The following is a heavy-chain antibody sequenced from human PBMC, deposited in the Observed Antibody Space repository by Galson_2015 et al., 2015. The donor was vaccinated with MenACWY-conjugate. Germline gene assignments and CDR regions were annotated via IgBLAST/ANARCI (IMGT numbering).Heavy chain of an antibody. CDR1: GYTFTSYY. V-gene: IGHV1-46*03. D-gene: IGHD3-9*01. CDR3: ARGDDILTGYLGSMDV. CDR2: IDPSGGST. Sequence: SVKVSCKASGYTFTSYYMHWVRQAPGQGLEWMGIIDPSGGSTSYAQKFQGRVTMTRDTSASTVYMELSSPRSEDTAVYYCARGDDILTGYLGSMDVWGQGTTVTVSS. J-gene: IGHJ6*02.